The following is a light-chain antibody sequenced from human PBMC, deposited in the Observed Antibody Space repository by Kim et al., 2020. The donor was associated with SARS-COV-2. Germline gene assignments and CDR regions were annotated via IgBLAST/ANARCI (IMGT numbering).Light chain of an antibody. CDR3: QQYGSSYT. CDR1: QSVSSNY. V-gene: IGKV3-20*01. Sequence: SLSPGERATLSCRASQSVSSNYLAWYQQKPGQAPRLLIHGASSRATGIPDRFSGSGSGTDFTLTITRLEPEDFAVYYCQQYGSSYTFGQGTKLEIK. CDR2: GAS. J-gene: IGKJ2*01.